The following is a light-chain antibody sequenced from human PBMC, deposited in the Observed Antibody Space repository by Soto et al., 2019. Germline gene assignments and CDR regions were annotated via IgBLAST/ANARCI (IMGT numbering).Light chain of an antibody. J-gene: IGKJ5*01. CDR1: QSVSTY. CDR3: QQPGSRLLTMT. V-gene: IGKV3-11*01. CDR2: DAS. Sequence: EIVLTQSPATLSLSAGERATLSCRASQSVSTYLAWYQQTPGQAPGLLIYDASYRATDIPPRLSGRGSGTDFTLTISRLEPADFAVYCCQQPGSRLLTMTLGQRARLEIK.